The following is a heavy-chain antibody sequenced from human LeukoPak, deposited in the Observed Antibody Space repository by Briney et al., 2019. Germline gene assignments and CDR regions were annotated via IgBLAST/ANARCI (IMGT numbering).Heavy chain of an antibody. V-gene: IGHV4-31*03. J-gene: IGHJ6*02. D-gene: IGHD3-9*01. CDR1: GGSISSGGYY. CDR2: IYYSGST. Sequence: SETLSLTCTVSGGSISSGGYYWSWIRQHPGKGLEWIGYIYYSGSTYYNPSLKSRVTISVDTSKNQFSLKLSSVTAADTAVYYCARSQSLDPLANYYYGMDVWGQGTTVTVSS. CDR3: ARSQSLDPLANYYYGMDV.